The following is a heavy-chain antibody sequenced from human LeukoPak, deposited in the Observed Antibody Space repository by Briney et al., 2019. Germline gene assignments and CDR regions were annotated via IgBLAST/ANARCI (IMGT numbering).Heavy chain of an antibody. CDR3: ATHSSTWNSDFDS. CDR1: GFTFSNYA. J-gene: IGHJ4*02. D-gene: IGHD6-13*01. Sequence: GGSLRLSCAASGFTFSNYAMSWVRQAPGKGLEWVSSISNSGHSTYYADPAKGRFTISRDNSKNTLYLQMNSLRAEDTAVYYCATHSSTWNSDFDSWGQGTLVTVSS. V-gene: IGHV3-23*01. CDR2: ISNSGHST.